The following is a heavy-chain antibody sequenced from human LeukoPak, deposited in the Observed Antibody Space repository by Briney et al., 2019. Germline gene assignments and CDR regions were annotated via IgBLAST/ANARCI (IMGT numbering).Heavy chain of an antibody. V-gene: IGHV4-30-4*01. D-gene: IGHD3-22*01. CDR3: ARGIVVVTTYYFDY. CDR1: GGSISSGDYY. CDR2: IYYSGST. J-gene: IGHJ4*02. Sequence: SGTPSLTCTVSGGSISSGDYYWSWIRQPPGKGLEWIGYIYYSGSTYYNPSLKSRVTISVDTSKNQFSLKLSSVTAADTAVYYCARGIVVVTTYYFDYWGQGTLVTVSS.